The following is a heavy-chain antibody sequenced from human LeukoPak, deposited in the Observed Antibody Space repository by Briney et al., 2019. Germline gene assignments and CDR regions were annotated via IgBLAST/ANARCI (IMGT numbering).Heavy chain of an antibody. CDR1: GGTFRSYA. V-gene: IGHV1-69*04. J-gene: IGHJ4*02. CDR3: ARESLVAAPSDY. D-gene: IGHD2-15*01. Sequence: SVKVSCKASGGTFRSYAISWVRQAPAQGREGMGRIIPILGIANYAQKFQSRVTITADKSTSTAYMELSSLRSEDTTVYYCARESLVAAPSDYWGQGTLVTVSS. CDR2: IIPILGIA.